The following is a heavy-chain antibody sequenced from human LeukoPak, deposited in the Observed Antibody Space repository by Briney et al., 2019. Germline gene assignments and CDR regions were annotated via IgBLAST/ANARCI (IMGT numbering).Heavy chain of an antibody. CDR2: IHTSGST. V-gene: IGHV4-4*07. CDR1: GGSISSYN. D-gene: IGHD1-7*01. Sequence: RPSETLSLTCTVSGGSISSYNWSWIRQPAGKGLEWIGRIHTSGSTNYNPSLKSRVTISVDKSKNQFSLKLSSVTAADTAVYYCARRTTGYYYMDVWGKGTTVTVSS. J-gene: IGHJ6*03. CDR3: ARRTTGYYYMDV.